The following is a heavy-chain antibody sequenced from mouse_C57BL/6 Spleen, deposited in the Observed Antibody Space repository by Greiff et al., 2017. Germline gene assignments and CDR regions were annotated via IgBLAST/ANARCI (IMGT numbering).Heavy chain of an antibody. CDR1: GFAFTDYY. CDR3: AREGTTVVAKDYYDY. J-gene: IGHJ2*01. Sequence: EVQLVESGGGLVQPGGSLSLSCAASGFAFTDYYMSWVRQPPGKALEWLGFIRNKANGYTTEYSASVKGGFTISRDNSQSIIYLQMDALRAEDSATYDCAREGTTVVAKDYYDYWGQGTALTVSS. V-gene: IGHV7-3*01. D-gene: IGHD1-1*01. CDR2: IRNKANGYTT.